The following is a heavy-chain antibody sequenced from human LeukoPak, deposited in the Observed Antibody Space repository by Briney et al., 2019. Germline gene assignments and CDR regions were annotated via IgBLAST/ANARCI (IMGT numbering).Heavy chain of an antibody. CDR3: ARDPISSGWYNYPGGY. Sequence: GGSLRLSCAASGFTFSDYGMVWVRQAPGKGLEWVAVISYDGSNKYYADSVKGRFTISRDNSKNTLYLQMNSLRAEDTAAYYCARDPISSGWYNYPGGYWGQGTLVTVSS. J-gene: IGHJ4*02. D-gene: IGHD6-19*01. V-gene: IGHV3-30*19. CDR2: ISYDGSNK. CDR1: GFTFSDYG.